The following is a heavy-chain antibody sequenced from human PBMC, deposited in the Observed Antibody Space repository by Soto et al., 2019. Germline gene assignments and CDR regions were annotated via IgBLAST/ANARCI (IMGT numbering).Heavy chain of an antibody. Sequence: QVQLVQSGAEVKKPGASVKVSCKDSGYTFTSYGISWVRQAPGQGLEWMGWISAYNGNTNYAQKLQGRVTMTPDTATNTAYMELRNLRSDDTAVYYCARVIAAAADFDYWGQGTLVTVSS. CDR3: ARVIAAAADFDY. CDR1: GYTFTSYG. J-gene: IGHJ4*02. D-gene: IGHD6-13*01. CDR2: ISAYNGNT. V-gene: IGHV1-18*01.